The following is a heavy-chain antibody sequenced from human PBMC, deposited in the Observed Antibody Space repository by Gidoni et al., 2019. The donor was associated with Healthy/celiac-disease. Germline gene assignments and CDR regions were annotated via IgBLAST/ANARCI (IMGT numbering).Heavy chain of an antibody. D-gene: IGHD3-3*01. V-gene: IGHV3-23*01. CDR3: AKSTTYYDFWSGYS. J-gene: IGHJ5*02. CDR1: GFTFSSSA. Sequence: EVQLLESGGGLVQPGGSLRLSCAASGFTFSSSAMCWVRQAPGKGLEWVSAISGSGGSTYYADSVKGRFTISRDNSKNTLYLQMNSLRAEDTAVYYCAKSTTYYDFWSGYSWGQGTLVTVSS. CDR2: ISGSGGST.